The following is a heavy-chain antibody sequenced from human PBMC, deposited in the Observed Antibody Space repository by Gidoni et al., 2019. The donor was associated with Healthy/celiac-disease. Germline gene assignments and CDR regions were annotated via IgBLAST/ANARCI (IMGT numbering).Heavy chain of an antibody. J-gene: IGHJ4*02. CDR1: GGSFSGYY. Sequence: QVQLQQWGAGLLKPSETLSLTCAVYGGSFSGYYWSWIRQPPGKGLEWIGEINHSGSTNYNPSLKSRVTISVDTSKNQFSLKLSSVTAADTAVYYCARRVWQTKVGSGPRQRKPGIAVAGTDYWGQGTLVTVSS. D-gene: IGHD6-19*01. CDR3: ARRVWQTKVGSGPRQRKPGIAVAGTDY. V-gene: IGHV4-34*01. CDR2: INHSGST.